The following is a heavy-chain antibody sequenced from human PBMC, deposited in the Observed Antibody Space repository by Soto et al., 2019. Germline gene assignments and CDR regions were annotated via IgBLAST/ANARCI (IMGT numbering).Heavy chain of an antibody. D-gene: IGHD2-21*01. CDR2: IWYDGSNK. CDR1: GFTFSSYG. V-gene: IGHV3-33*01. CDR3: ARDVLWSFDP. J-gene: IGHJ5*02. Sequence: QVQLVESGGGVVQPGRPLRLSCAASGFTFSSYGMHWVRQAPGKGLEWVAVIWYDGSNKYYADSVKGRFTISRDNSKNTLYLQMNSLRAEDTAVYYCARDVLWSFDPWGQGTLVTVSS.